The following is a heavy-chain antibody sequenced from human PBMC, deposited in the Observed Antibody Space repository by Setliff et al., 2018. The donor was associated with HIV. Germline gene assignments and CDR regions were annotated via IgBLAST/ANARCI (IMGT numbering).Heavy chain of an antibody. J-gene: IGHJ4*02. Sequence: SETLSLTCTVSGGSISGYFWNWIRQPPGKGLEWIGYIYHSGNTNYNPSLESRVSISVDTSKNQFSLKLSSVTAADTAVYYCARGDTRNYYGGDYFDYWGQGSLVTVS. CDR2: IYHSGNT. CDR3: ARGDTRNYYGGDYFDY. CDR1: GGSISGYF. V-gene: IGHV4-59*01. D-gene: IGHD1-26*01.